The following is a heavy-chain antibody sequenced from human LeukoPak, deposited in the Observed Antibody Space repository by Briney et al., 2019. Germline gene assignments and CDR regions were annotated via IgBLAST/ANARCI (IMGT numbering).Heavy chain of an antibody. Sequence: GGSLRLSCAASGFTVSSNYMSWVRQAPGKGLEWVSVICSGGSTYYADSVKGRFTISRDNSKNTLYLQMNSLRAEDTAVYYCAREYSSGWSRGYYFDYWGQGTLVTVSS. CDR3: AREYSSGWSRGYYFDY. J-gene: IGHJ4*02. CDR2: ICSGGST. CDR1: GFTVSSNY. V-gene: IGHV3-66*01. D-gene: IGHD6-19*01.